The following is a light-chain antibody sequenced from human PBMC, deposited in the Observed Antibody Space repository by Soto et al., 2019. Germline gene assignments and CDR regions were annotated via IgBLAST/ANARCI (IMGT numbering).Light chain of an antibody. J-gene: IGLJ2*01. Sequence: QSALTQPPSASGSPGQSVTISCTGTSSDVGGYNYVSWYQQHPGKAPKLMIYEVSKRPSGVPDRFSGSKSGNTASLTVSGLQAEDEADEYCSSYAGSNNLVVFGGGTKVTVL. CDR3: SSYAGSNNLVV. CDR1: SSDVGGYNY. CDR2: EVS. V-gene: IGLV2-8*01.